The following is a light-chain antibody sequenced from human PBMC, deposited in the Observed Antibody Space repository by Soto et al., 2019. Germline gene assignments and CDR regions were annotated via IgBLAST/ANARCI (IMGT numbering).Light chain of an antibody. CDR3: QQYGNSPIT. Sequence: EIVFTQFPATLCLSSGERATLSCRASQSVSSYLAWYQQKPGQAPRLLIYDASNRATGIPARFSGSGSGTDFTLTISSLEPEDFAVYYCQQYGNSPITFGQGTRLEIK. CDR2: DAS. J-gene: IGKJ5*01. V-gene: IGKV3-11*01. CDR1: QSVSSY.